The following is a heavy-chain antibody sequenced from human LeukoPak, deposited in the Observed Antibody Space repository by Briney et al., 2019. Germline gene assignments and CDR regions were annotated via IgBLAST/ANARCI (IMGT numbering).Heavy chain of an antibody. J-gene: IGHJ4*02. V-gene: IGHV1-2*02. CDR1: GYTFTSYG. CDR3: ARVGGTIWSGSLDY. CDR2: INPNSGAT. Sequence: ASVKVSCKASGYTFTSYGISWVRQAPGQGLEWMGWINPNSGATTYPQKFEGRVTMTRDTSISTAYMELSTLSSDDTAVYYCARVGGTIWSGSLDYWGQGTLLTVTS. D-gene: IGHD3-3*01.